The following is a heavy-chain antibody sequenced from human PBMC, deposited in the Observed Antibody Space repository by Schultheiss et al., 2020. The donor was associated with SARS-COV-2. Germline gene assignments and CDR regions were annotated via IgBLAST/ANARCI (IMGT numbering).Heavy chain of an antibody. CDR1: GFTFTSSA. CDR2: IVVGSGNT. D-gene: IGHD6-6*01. Sequence: LVKVSCKASGFTFTSSAVQWVRQARGQRLEWIGWIVVGSGNTNYAQKFQERVTITRDMSTSTAYMELSSLRSEDTAVYYCAADLGSGSSTEVHPHYYYYGMDVWGQGTTVTVSS. J-gene: IGHJ6*02. V-gene: IGHV1-58*01. CDR3: AADLGSGSSTEVHPHYYYYGMDV.